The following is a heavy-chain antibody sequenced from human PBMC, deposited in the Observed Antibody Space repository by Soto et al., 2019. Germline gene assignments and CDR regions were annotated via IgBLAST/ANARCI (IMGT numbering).Heavy chain of an antibody. V-gene: IGHV3-9*01. CDR3: AKGGSAALIAPSGRDNWFDP. CDR2: ITWNGGTI. CDR1: GFAFDDYV. D-gene: IGHD6-13*01. J-gene: IGHJ5*02. Sequence: SLRLSCAASGFAFDDYVMHWVRQPPGRGLEWVSGITWNGGTIRYVDSVKGRFTISRDNAENSLYLQMNSLRHEDTAVYYCAKGGSAALIAPSGRDNWFDPWGQGTQVTVSS.